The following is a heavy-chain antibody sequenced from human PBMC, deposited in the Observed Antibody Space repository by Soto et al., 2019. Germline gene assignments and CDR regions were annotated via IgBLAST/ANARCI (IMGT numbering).Heavy chain of an antibody. CDR2: IWYDGSNK. V-gene: IGHV3-33*01. Sequence: QVQLVESGGGVVQPGRSLRLSCAASGFTFSSYGMHWVRQAPGKGLEWVAVIWYDGSNKYYADSVKGRFTISRDNSKNTLYLQMNSLRAEDTAVYYCAREGSEGYCSSTSCSGPLDYWGQGTLVTVSS. CDR1: GFTFSSYG. D-gene: IGHD2-2*01. CDR3: AREGSEGYCSSTSCSGPLDY. J-gene: IGHJ4*02.